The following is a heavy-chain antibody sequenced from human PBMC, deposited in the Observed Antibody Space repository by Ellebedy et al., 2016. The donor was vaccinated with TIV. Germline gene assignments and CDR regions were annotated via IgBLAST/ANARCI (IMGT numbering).Heavy chain of an antibody. CDR1: GFTFSSYS. Sequence: GESLKISXAASGFTFSSYSMNWVRQAPGKGLEWVSYISSSSSTIYYADSVKGRFTISRDNAKNSLYLQMNSLRDEDTAVYYCARKPLRLTGTILFDYWGQGTLVTVSS. V-gene: IGHV3-48*02. CDR2: ISSSSSTI. CDR3: ARKPLRLTGTILFDY. D-gene: IGHD1-7*01. J-gene: IGHJ4*02.